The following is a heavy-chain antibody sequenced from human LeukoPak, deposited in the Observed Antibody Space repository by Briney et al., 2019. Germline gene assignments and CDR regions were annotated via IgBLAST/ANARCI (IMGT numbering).Heavy chain of an antibody. CDR3: AGPDRHSTGWRTDY. J-gene: IGHJ4*02. V-gene: IGHV4-4*02. Sequence: PSETLSLTCAVSGASISSNNWWSWVRQSPGKGLEWIGEIYHSGRTNYNPSLKSRVTISEDKSKNQFSLNLSSVTAADTAVYYCAGPDRHSTGWRTDYWGQGTLVTVPS. CDR2: IYHSGRT. D-gene: IGHD6-19*01. CDR1: GASISSNNW.